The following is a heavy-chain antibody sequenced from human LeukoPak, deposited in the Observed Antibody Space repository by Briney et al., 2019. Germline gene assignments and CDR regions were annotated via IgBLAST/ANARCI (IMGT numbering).Heavy chain of an antibody. V-gene: IGHV4-34*01. D-gene: IGHD6-13*01. Sequence: SETLSLTCAVYGGSSSGYYWSWIRQPPGKGLEWIGEINHSGSTNYNPSLKSRVTISVDTSKNQFSLKLSSVTAADTAVYYCARHPGAAAGPYYYYGMDVWGQGTTVTVSS. CDR2: INHSGST. CDR1: GGSSSGYY. J-gene: IGHJ6*02. CDR3: ARHPGAAAGPYYYYGMDV.